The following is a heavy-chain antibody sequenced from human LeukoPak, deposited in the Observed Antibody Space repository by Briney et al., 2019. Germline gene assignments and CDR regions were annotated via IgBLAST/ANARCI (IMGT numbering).Heavy chain of an antibody. CDR2: IYHSGST. CDR3: ARHYYDSSGYPLSPYYFDY. V-gene: IGHV4-39*01. Sequence: SETLSLTCTVSGGSISSSSYYWGWIRQPPGKGLEWIGSIYHSGSTYYNPSLKSRVAISVDTPKNQFSLKLSSVTAADTAVYYCARHYYDSSGYPLSPYYFDYWGQGTLVTVSS. D-gene: IGHD3-22*01. J-gene: IGHJ4*02. CDR1: GGSISSSSYY.